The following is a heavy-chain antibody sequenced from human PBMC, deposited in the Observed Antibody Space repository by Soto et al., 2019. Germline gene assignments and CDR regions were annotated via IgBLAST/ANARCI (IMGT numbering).Heavy chain of an antibody. D-gene: IGHD3-3*01. CDR1: GFTFSSYA. J-gene: IGHJ3*02. CDR3: AKDRDGYDFCRGAFHI. CDR2: ISGSGGST. Sequence: EVQLLESGGGLVQPGGSLRLSCAASGFTFSSYAMSWVRQAPGTGLEWVSAISGSGGSTYYADSVKGRFTISRDNSKNALYLQMISLIAEDTAVYYCAKDRDGYDFCRGAFHIWGRGTMVGVSS. V-gene: IGHV3-23*01.